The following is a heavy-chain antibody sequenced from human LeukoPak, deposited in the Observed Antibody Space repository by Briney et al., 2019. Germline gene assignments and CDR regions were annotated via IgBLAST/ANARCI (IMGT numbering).Heavy chain of an antibody. J-gene: IGHJ4*02. D-gene: IGHD3-10*01. V-gene: IGHV3-23*01. CDR3: AKVVRPSRLGVPSLWFGESHYYFDY. Sequence: GGSLRLSCAASGFSFSDYYMSWVRQAPGKGLEWVSAISGSGGSTYYADSVKGRFTISRDNSKNTLYLQMNSLRAEDTAVYYCAKVVRPSRLGVPSLWFGESHYYFDYWGQGTLVTVSS. CDR1: GFSFSDYY. CDR2: ISGSGGST.